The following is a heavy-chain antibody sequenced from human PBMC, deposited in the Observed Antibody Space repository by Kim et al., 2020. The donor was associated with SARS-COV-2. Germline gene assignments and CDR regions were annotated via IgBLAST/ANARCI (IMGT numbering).Heavy chain of an antibody. D-gene: IGHD3-3*01. CDR1: GGSISSYY. CDR3: ARTYYDFWSGYSYYYYYMDV. Sequence: SETLSRTCTVSGGSISSYYWSWIRQPPGKGLEWIGYIYYSGSTNYNPSLKSRVTISVDTSKNQFSLKLSSVTAADTAVYYCARTYYDFWSGYSYYYYYMDVWGKGTPVTVSS. CDR2: IYYSGST. V-gene: IGHV4-59*08. J-gene: IGHJ6*03.